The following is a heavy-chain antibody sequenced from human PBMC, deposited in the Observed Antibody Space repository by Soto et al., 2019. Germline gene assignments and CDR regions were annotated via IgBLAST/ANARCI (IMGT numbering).Heavy chain of an antibody. V-gene: IGHV4-38-2*01. CDR2: IYHSGNS. J-gene: IGHJ4*02. D-gene: IGHD3-22*01. CDR1: GYSISSGFY. Sequence: SETLSLTCDVTGYSISSGFYWGWLRQAPGMGLEWIASIYHSGNSRSSPSFKSRVTISADTSKNQISLRLKSVTAADTAVYYCARVIYYDTTAYFEFYFDYWGRGTLVTSPQ. CDR3: ARVIYYDTTAYFEFYFDY.